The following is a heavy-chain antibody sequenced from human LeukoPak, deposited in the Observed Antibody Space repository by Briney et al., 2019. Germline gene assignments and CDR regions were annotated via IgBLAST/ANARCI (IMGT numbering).Heavy chain of an antibody. CDR3: ANVVRGTVPAY. D-gene: IGHD3-10*01. V-gene: IGHV4-59*05. J-gene: IGHJ4*02. CDR2: IYYSGST. Sequence: SETLSLTCTVSGGSISSYYWSWIRQPPGKGLEWIGSIYYSGSTYYNPSLKSRVTISVDTSKNQFSLKLSSVTAADTAVYYCANVVRGTVPAYWGQGTLVTVSS. CDR1: GGSISSYY.